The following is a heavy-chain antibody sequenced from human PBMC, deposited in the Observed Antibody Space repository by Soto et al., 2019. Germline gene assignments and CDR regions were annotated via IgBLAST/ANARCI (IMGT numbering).Heavy chain of an antibody. CDR3: ARRPAYSYYYDSSGYLDY. V-gene: IGHV4-30-4*01. D-gene: IGHD3-22*01. CDR1: GGSISSGDYY. J-gene: IGHJ4*02. Sequence: PSETLSLTCTVSGGSISSGDYYWSWIRQPPGKGLEWIGYIYYSGSTYYNPSLKSRVTISVDTSKNQFSLKLSSVTAADTAVYYCARRPAYSYYYDSSGYLDYWGQGTLVTVSS. CDR2: IYYSGST.